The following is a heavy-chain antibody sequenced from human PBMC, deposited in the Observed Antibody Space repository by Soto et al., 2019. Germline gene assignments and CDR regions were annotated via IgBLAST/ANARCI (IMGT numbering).Heavy chain of an antibody. CDR2: IGTTGDT. V-gene: IGHV3-13*01. Sequence: RLSCVASGFTFSSFDMHWVRQPSGEGLEWVSTIGTTGDTYSPVSLQGRFTVSRDSAKNSFYLQMNSLRAGDTAVYYCARGTHGRPLDFWGQGTMVTVSS. J-gene: IGHJ4*02. CDR3: ARGTHGRPLDF. D-gene: IGHD1-1*01. CDR1: GFTFSSFD.